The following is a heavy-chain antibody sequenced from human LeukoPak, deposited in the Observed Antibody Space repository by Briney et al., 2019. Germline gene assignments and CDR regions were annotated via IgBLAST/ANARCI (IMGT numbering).Heavy chain of an antibody. D-gene: IGHD3-10*01. CDR2: ISYDGSNK. CDR1: GFTFSSYG. J-gene: IGHJ4*02. CDR3: AKRASGSGTSLYYFDY. Sequence: GGSLRLSCAASGFTFSSYGIHWVRQAPGKGLEWVAVISYDGSNKYYADSVKGRFTISRDNSKNTLYLQMNSLRAEDTAVYYCAKRASGSGTSLYYFDYWGQGTLVTVSS. V-gene: IGHV3-30*18.